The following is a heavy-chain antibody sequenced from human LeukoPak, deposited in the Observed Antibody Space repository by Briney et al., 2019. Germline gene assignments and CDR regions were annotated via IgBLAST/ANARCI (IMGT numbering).Heavy chain of an antibody. CDR1: GYTFTTFG. CDR3: ARGVSYGDDFDY. D-gene: IGHD4-17*01. Sequence: ASVKVSCKASGYTFTTFGITWVRQAPGQGLEWMGWISAYNGNTNYAQKLQGRVTMTTDTSTSTAYMELRSLRSDDTAVYYCARGVSYGDDFDYWGQGTLVTVSS. J-gene: IGHJ4*02. V-gene: IGHV1-18*01. CDR2: ISAYNGNT.